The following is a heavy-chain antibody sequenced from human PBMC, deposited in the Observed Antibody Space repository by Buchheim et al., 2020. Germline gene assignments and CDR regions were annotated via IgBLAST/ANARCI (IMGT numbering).Heavy chain of an antibody. Sequence: EVQLLESGGGLVQPGGSLRLSCAASGFTFSSYAMSWVRQAPGKGLEWVSAISGSGGSTYYADSVQGRFTNYRDNSKNTMCLQMNSLRAEDTAVYYCASGSTWDYYDSSGYLWWGQGTL. V-gene: IGHV3-23*01. D-gene: IGHD3-22*01. J-gene: IGHJ4*02. CDR3: ASGSTWDYYDSSGYLW. CDR1: GFTFSSYA. CDR2: ISGSGGST.